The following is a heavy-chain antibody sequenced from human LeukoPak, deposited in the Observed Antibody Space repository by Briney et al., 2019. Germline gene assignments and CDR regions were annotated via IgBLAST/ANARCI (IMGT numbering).Heavy chain of an antibody. J-gene: IGHJ4*02. Sequence: DPSQTLSLTCTVSGGSISSGGYYWSWIRQHPGKGLEWIGYIYYSGSTYYNPSLKSRVTISADTSKNQFSLKLSPVTAADTAVYYCARARSAAGNFDYWGQGTLVTVSS. CDR3: ARARSAAGNFDY. CDR1: GGSISSGGYY. D-gene: IGHD6-13*01. CDR2: IYYSGST. V-gene: IGHV4-31*03.